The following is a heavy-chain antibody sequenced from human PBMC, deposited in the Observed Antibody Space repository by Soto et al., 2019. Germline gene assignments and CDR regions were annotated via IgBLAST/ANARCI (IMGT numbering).Heavy chain of an antibody. CDR1: GCTFSSYS. CDR2: ISSSSSTI. CDR3: ARDPFGGTDY. D-gene: IGHD3-16*01. J-gene: IGHJ4*02. V-gene: IGHV3-48*01. Sequence: EVQLVEAGGGLVQPGGSLRLSCAASGCTFSSYSMNWVREAPGKGLEWVSYISSSSSTIYYAESVKGRFTISRDNAKNSLYLQMNSLRAEDTAVYYCARDPFGGTDYWGQGTLVTVSS.